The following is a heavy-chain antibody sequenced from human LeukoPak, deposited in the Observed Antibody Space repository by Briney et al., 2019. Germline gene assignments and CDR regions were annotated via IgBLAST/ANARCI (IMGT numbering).Heavy chain of an antibody. CDR3: VRVASGGDLGDAFDI. CDR1: RFTFCRYC. J-gene: IGHJ3*02. CDR2: IKLDGSEK. V-gene: IGHV3-7*01. D-gene: IGHD1-26*01. Sequence: PGGSLRLSCAASRFTFCRYCMTWVRQAPEKGQEWVASIKLDGSEKYYVDSVRGRVTISRENANNSLYMQMNSLRPGDTGVYYCVRVASGGDLGDAFDIWGQGTKVTVSS.